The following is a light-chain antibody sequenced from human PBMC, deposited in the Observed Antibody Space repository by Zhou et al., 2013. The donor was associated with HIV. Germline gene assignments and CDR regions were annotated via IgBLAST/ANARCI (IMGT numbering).Light chain of an antibody. Sequence: DIQMTQSPSTLSASVGDRITITCRTSQAIITYLNWYQQKPGKAPKLLIYKASSLESGVPSRFSGSGSGTEFTLTISSLQPDDFATYYCQQYNSYPWTFGQGTKVEIK. CDR2: KAS. CDR3: QQYNSYPWT. CDR1: QAIITY. V-gene: IGKV1-5*03. J-gene: IGKJ1*01.